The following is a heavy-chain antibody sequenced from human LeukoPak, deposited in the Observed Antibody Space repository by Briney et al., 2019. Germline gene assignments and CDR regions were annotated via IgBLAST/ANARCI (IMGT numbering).Heavy chain of an antibody. J-gene: IGHJ4*02. CDR1: GFTFSSYA. CDR3: AKNEQQLGPQDFDY. D-gene: IGHD6-13*01. CDR2: ISGSGGSS. Sequence: GGSLRLSCAASGFTFSSYAMSWVRQAPGKGLEWVSAISGSGGSSYYADSVKGRFTISRDNSKNTLYLQMNSLRAEDAAVYYCAKNEQQLGPQDFDYWGQGTLVTVSS. V-gene: IGHV3-23*01.